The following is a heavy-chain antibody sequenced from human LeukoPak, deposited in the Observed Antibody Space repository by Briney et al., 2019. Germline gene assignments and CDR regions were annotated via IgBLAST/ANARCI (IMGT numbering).Heavy chain of an antibody. CDR1: GFTFSSYA. Sequence: GGSLRLSCAASGFTFSSYAMSWVRQAPGKGLEWVSAISGSGGSTYYADSVKGRFTISRDNSKNTLYLQMNSLRAENTGVYYCAKGPSGIVVVPASGMDVWGQGTTVTVSS. CDR3: AKGPSGIVVVPASGMDV. CDR2: ISGSGGST. V-gene: IGHV3-23*01. J-gene: IGHJ6*02. D-gene: IGHD2-2*01.